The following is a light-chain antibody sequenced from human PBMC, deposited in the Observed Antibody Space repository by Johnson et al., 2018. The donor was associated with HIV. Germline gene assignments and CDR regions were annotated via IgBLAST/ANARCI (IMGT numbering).Light chain of an antibody. Sequence: QSVLTQPPSVSGTPGQRVTISCSGSNSNIGSNTVNWYRHLPGTAPKLLIYTYDQRPSGIPDRFSGSKSGTSATLGITGLQTGDEADYYCGTWDSGLGAVYVFGPGTKVTVL. CDR3: GTWDSGLGAVYV. CDR2: TYD. V-gene: IGLV1-51*01. J-gene: IGLJ1*01. CDR1: NSNIGSNT.